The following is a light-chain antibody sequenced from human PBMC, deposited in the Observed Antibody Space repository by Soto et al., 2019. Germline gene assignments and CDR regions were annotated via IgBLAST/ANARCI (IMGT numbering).Light chain of an antibody. V-gene: IGKV4-1*01. CDR2: WAS. CDR1: QSVSYTSGGKNY. Sequence: DIVMTQSPDSLAVSLVERATINCKSSQSVSYTSGGKNYLAWYQQKPGQPPQLLISWASTRESGVPDRFSGSGSGTDFTLTISSLQAEDVAVYYCQQYYSNSYTFGQGTKLEIK. CDR3: QQYYSNSYT. J-gene: IGKJ2*01.